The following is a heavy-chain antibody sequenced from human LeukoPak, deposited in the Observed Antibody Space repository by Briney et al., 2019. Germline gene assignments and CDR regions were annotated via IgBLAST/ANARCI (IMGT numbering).Heavy chain of an antibody. J-gene: IGHJ4*02. Sequence: PSETLSLTCTVSGGSISSSSYYWDWIRQPPGKGLEWIGSIYYSGSTYYNPSLKSRVTISVDTSKNQFSLKLSSVTAADTAVYYCARVIAAYFDYWGQGTLVTVSS. CDR1: GGSISSSSYY. V-gene: IGHV4-39*01. CDR2: IYYSGST. CDR3: ARVIAAYFDY. D-gene: IGHD6-13*01.